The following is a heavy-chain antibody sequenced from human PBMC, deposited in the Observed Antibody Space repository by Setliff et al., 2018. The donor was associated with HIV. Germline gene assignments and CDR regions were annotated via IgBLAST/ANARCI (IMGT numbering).Heavy chain of an antibody. CDR1: GYSFTNYA. Sequence: GASGVSCKASGYSFTNYALNWVRQAPGQGLEWMGWINTNTGNPMYAQGYTGRFVFSLDTSVSTAFLQISSLKAEDTAVYYCAAMIVNYYYMDVWGKGTTVTVSS. J-gene: IGHJ6*03. D-gene: IGHD3-22*01. V-gene: IGHV7-4-1*02. CDR2: INTNTGNP. CDR3: AAMIVNYYYMDV.